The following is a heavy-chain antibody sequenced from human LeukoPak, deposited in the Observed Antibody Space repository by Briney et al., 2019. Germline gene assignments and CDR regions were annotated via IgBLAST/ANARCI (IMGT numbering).Heavy chain of an antibody. CDR3: ARSYGDHKYFFDY. V-gene: IGHV4-59*01. CDR1: GGSISSYY. D-gene: IGHD4-17*01. J-gene: IGHJ4*02. Sequence: SETLSLTCTVSGGSISSYYWNWIRQPPGKGLEWIGYIFYSGSTNYNPSLKSRVTISVDTSKNQFSLKVNSVTAADTAVYYCARSYGDHKYFFDYWGQRTLVTVSS. CDR2: IFYSGST.